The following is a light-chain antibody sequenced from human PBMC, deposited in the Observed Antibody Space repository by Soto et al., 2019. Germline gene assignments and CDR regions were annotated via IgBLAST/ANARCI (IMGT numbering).Light chain of an antibody. CDR1: SSDVGGYNY. CDR3: SSYTSGSNYV. Sequence: QSGLSHPASVCGSPGHLITISCTGTSSDVGGYNYVSWYQQHPGKAPKLMIYEVSNRPSGVSNRFSGSKSGNTASLTISGLQAEEEADYYCSSYTSGSNYVFGTGTKVTVL. V-gene: IGLV2-14*01. CDR2: EVS. J-gene: IGLJ1*01.